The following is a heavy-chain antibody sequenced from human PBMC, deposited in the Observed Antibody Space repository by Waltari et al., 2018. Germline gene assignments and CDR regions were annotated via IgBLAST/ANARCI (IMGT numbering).Heavy chain of an antibody. CDR3: ARTSYYDILTGPYYFDY. CDR2: IYYSGST. CDR1: GGSISSSSYY. V-gene: IGHV4-39*07. J-gene: IGHJ4*02. D-gene: IGHD3-9*01. Sequence: QLQLQESGPGLVKPSETLSLTCTVSGGSISSSSYYWGWIRQPPGKGLEWIGSIYYSGSTYYNPSLKSRVTISVDTSKNQFSLKLSSVTAADTAVYYCARTSYYDILTGPYYFDYWGQGTLVTVSS.